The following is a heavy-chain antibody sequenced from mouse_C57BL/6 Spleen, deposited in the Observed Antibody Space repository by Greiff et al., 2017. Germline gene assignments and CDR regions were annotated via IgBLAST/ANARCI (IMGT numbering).Heavy chain of an antibody. Sequence: VKLLESGAELARPGASVKLSCKASGYTFTSYGISWVKQRTGQGLEWIGEIYPRSGNTYYNEKFKGKATLTADKSSSPAYMALRSLTSEDSAVYFCARDPYGSSPAWFAYWGQGTLVTVSA. CDR1: GYTFTSYG. CDR3: ARDPYGSSPAWFAY. J-gene: IGHJ3*01. CDR2: IYPRSGNT. D-gene: IGHD1-1*01. V-gene: IGHV1-81*01.